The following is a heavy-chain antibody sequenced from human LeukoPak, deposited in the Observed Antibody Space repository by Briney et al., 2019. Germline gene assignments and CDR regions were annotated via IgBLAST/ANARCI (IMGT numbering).Heavy chain of an antibody. CDR3: ARSPVNIAANTFDI. CDR1: GGSFSGYY. V-gene: IGHV4-34*01. D-gene: IGHD6-13*01. CDR2: INHSGST. Sequence: SETLSLTCAVYGGSFSGYYWSWIRQPPGNGLEWIGEINHSGSTNYNPSLKSRVTISVDTSKNQFSLKLSSVTAADTAVYYCARSPVNIAANTFDIWGQGTMVTVSS. J-gene: IGHJ3*02.